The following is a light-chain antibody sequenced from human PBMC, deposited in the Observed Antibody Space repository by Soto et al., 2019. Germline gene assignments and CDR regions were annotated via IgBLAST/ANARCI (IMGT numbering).Light chain of an antibody. CDR2: DAS. V-gene: IGKV3-20*01. CDR1: QSVSSSY. Sequence: EIVLTQSPGTLSLSPGERATLSCRASQSVSSSYLAWYQQKPGQAPRLLIYDASTLESGVPSRFSGSRSGTEFTLTISSLQPDDFATYYCQQYNSYSWTFGQGTKV. CDR3: QQYNSYSWT. J-gene: IGKJ1*01.